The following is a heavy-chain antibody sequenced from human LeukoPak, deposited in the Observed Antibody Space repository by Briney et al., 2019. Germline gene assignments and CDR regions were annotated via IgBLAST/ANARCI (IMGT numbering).Heavy chain of an antibody. CDR1: GYTFTSYG. CDR3: ARDLRSSYYYDSSGYRMEYPSYYFDY. Sequence: ASVKVSCKASGYTFTSYGISWVRQAPGQGLEWMGWISAYNGNTNYAQKLQGRVTMTTDTSTSTAYMELSRLRSDDTAVYYCARDLRSSYYYDSSGYRMEYPSYYFDYWGQGTLVTVSS. D-gene: IGHD3-22*01. V-gene: IGHV1-18*01. J-gene: IGHJ4*02. CDR2: ISAYNGNT.